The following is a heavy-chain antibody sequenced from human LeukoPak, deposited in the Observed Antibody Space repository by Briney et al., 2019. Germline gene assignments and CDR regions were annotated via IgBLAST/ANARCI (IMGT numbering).Heavy chain of an antibody. V-gene: IGHV3-23*01. CDR2: ISGSGGST. CDR1: GFTFSSYA. Sequence: GGSLRLSCAASGFTFSSYAMSWVRQAPGEGLEWVSAISGSGGSTYYADSVKGRFTISRDNSKNTLYLQMNSLRAEDTAVYYCAVDIVVVPAAIVYWGQGTLVTVSS. CDR3: AVDIVVVPAAIVY. D-gene: IGHD2-2*01. J-gene: IGHJ4*02.